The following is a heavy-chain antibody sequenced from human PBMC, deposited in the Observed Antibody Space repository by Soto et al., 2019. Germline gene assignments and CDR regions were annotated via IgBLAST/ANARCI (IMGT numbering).Heavy chain of an antibody. CDR2: IYYSGST. J-gene: IGHJ4*02. Sequence: PSETLSLTCTVSGGSISSGSYFWGCIRQPPGKGLEWIGSIYYSGSTYFSPSLKSRVTISVDTSKNQFSLKLSSVTAADTAVYYCVGGTGYYSFHYWGQGTLVTVSS. V-gene: IGHV4-39*01. D-gene: IGHD3-9*01. CDR1: GGSISSGSYF. CDR3: VGGTGYYSFHY.